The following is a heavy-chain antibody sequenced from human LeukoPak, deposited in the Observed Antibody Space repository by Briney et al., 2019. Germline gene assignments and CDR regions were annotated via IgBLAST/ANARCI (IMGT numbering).Heavy chain of an antibody. CDR1: GFTFSSDW. CDR3: ARGDSGDWAL. J-gene: IGHJ4*02. V-gene: IGHV3-7*01. CDR2: INQDGSVK. D-gene: IGHD2-21*02. Sequence: PRGSLRLSCADSGFTFSSDWMSWVRQAPGKGLEWVANINQDGSVKYYVDSVKGRFTISRDNAKNSLYVQMNSLRAEDTAVYYCARGDSGDWALGGQGTLVTVSS.